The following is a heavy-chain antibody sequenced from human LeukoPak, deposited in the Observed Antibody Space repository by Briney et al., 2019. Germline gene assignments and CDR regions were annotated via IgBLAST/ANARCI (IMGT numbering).Heavy chain of an antibody. V-gene: IGHV3-11*04. CDR3: ARGMVRGLPYYFDY. J-gene: IGHJ4*02. D-gene: IGHD3-10*01. Sequence: GGSLRLSCAASGFTFSDYYMSWIRQAPGKGLEWVSYISSSGSTIYYADSVKGRFTISRDNAKDSLYLQMNSLRAEDTAVYYCARGMVRGLPYYFDYWGQGTLVTVSS. CDR2: ISSSGSTI. CDR1: GFTFSDYY.